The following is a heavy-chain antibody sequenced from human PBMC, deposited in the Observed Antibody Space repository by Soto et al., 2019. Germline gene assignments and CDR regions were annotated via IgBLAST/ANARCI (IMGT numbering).Heavy chain of an antibody. CDR2: MNPNSGNT. CDR1: GYTFTSYD. J-gene: IGHJ4*02. Sequence: ASVKVSCKASGYTFTSYDINWVRQATGQGLEWMGWMNPNSGNTGYAQKFQGRVTMTRNTSISTAYMELSSLRSEDTAVYYCARATPPEYSGYDLRIKRGEIDYWGQGTLVTVSS. CDR3: ARATPPEYSGYDLRIKRGEIDY. V-gene: IGHV1-8*01. D-gene: IGHD5-12*01.